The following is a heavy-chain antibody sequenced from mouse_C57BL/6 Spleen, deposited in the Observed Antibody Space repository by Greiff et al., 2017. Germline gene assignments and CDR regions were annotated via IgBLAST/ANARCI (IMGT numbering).Heavy chain of an antibody. Sequence: QVQLQQSGAELVKPGASVKISCKASGYAFSSYWMNWVKQRPGKGLGWIGQIYPGDGDTNYNGKFKGKATLTADKSSSTAYMQLSSLTSEDSAVYFCAREDPTVLADYWGQGTTLTVSS. J-gene: IGHJ2*01. CDR2: IYPGDGDT. CDR3: AREDPTVLADY. V-gene: IGHV1-80*01. D-gene: IGHD1-1*01. CDR1: GYAFSSYW.